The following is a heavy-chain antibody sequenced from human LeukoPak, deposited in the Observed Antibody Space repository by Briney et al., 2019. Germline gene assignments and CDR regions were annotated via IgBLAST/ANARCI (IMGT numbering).Heavy chain of an antibody. D-gene: IGHD6-19*01. V-gene: IGHV3-7*01. Sequence: GSLRLSCAASGFTLCSYWMSWVRQAPGKGLEWVANIKQDGSEKYYVDSVKGRFTISRDNAKNSLFLQMNSLRGEDTAVYYCARDKVGGSMAGSNFDYWGQGTLVTVSS. CDR1: GFTLCSYW. CDR2: IKQDGSEK. CDR3: ARDKVGGSMAGSNFDY. J-gene: IGHJ4*02.